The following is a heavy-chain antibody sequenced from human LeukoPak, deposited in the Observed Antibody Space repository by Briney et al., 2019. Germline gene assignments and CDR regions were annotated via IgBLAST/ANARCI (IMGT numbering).Heavy chain of an antibody. V-gene: IGHV4-39*01. J-gene: IGHJ4*02. CDR3: ARRGGALRSPIDY. D-gene: IGHD3-16*01. Sequence: PSETLSLTCTVSGDSLSSSSYYWGWIRQPPGKALEWIGSLYFGGSTYYNPSLKSRVTISVDTSPNRFSLKLTSVTAADTAVYYCARRGGALRSPIDYWGQGTLVTVSS. CDR1: GDSLSSSSYY. CDR2: LYFGGST.